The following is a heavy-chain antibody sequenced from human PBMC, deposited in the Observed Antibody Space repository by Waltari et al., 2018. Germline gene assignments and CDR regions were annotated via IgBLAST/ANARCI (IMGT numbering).Heavy chain of an antibody. D-gene: IGHD4-17*01. CDR2: ISNDETSI. Sequence: EEQLLESGGGLVQPGDSLRLSCAASGFRFSNYWMNWVRQAPGKGLVWVERISNDETSISYADSVKGRFTISRDNAKNTLYLQMKRLRAEDTAVYYCARGRTTVTRLGYYYYGMDVWGQGTTVTVSS. CDR3: ARGRTTVTRLGYYYYGMDV. CDR1: GFRFSNYW. V-gene: IGHV3-74*01. J-gene: IGHJ6*02.